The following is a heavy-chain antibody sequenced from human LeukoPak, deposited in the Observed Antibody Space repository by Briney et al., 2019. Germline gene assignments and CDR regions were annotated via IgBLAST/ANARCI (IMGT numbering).Heavy chain of an antibody. CDR1: GFTLSSFW. J-gene: IGHJ4*02. CDR2: IKQDGSEK. Sequence: PGGSLTLSCAASGFTLSSFWMNWVRQAPGKGLEWVAKIKQDGSEKYYVDSVKGRFTISRDNAKNSLSLQMNTLRVEDTAVYHCARDSRYSSDYWGQGTLVTVSS. CDR3: ARDSRYSSDY. V-gene: IGHV3-7*04. D-gene: IGHD6-13*01.